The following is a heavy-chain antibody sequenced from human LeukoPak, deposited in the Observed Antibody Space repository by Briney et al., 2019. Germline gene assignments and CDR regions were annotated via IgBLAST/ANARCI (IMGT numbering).Heavy chain of an antibody. V-gene: IGHV1-46*01. CDR3: ARVAYTAPQWLELFDY. Sequence: ASVKVSCKASGYTFTSYYMHWVRQAPGQGLERMGIINPSGGSTSYAQKFQGRVTMTRDTSTSTVYMELSSLRSEDTAVYYCARVAYTAPQWLELFDYWGQGTLVTVSS. CDR2: INPSGGST. D-gene: IGHD6-19*01. CDR1: GYTFTSYY. J-gene: IGHJ4*02.